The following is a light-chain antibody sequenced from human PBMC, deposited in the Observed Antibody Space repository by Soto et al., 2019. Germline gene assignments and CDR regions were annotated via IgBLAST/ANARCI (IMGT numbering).Light chain of an antibody. J-gene: IGKJ5*01. CDR1: QSVSSY. CDR2: DAS. CDR3: QQYGSSPIT. V-gene: IGKV3-20*01. Sequence: DIVLTQSPGTLSLSPVYIAALSCGASQSVSSYLAWYQQKPGQAPRLLIYDASNRATGIPARFSGSGSGTEFTLTISSLQSEDFAVYYCQQYGSSPITFGQGTRLEIK.